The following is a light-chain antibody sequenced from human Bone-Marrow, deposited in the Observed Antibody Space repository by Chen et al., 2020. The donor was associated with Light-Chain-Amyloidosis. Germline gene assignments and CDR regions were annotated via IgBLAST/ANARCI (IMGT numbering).Light chain of an antibody. Sequence: SYVLTQQSSVSVAPGQTATIARGGNNIGSTSVHWYQQTPGQAPLLVFYDDSDRPSGIPERLSGSNSGNTATLTISRVEAGDEADYYCQVWDRSSDRPVFGGGTKLTVL. V-gene: IGLV3-21*02. CDR2: DDS. J-gene: IGLJ3*02. CDR3: QVWDRSSDRPV. CDR1: NIGSTS.